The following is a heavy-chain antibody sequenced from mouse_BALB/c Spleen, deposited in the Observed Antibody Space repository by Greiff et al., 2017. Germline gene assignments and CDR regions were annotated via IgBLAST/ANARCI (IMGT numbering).Heavy chain of an antibody. J-gene: IGHJ4*01. D-gene: IGHD2-14*01. Sequence: EVMLVESGGGLVKPGGSLKLSCAASGFAFSSYDMSWVRQTPEKRLEWVAYISSGGGSTYYPDTVKGRFTISRDNAKNTLYLQMSSLKSEDTAMYYCARHDYPYYRSYAMDYWGQGTSVTVSA. CDR1: GFAFSSYD. V-gene: IGHV5-12-1*01. CDR2: ISSGGGST. CDR3: ARHDYPYYRSYAMDY.